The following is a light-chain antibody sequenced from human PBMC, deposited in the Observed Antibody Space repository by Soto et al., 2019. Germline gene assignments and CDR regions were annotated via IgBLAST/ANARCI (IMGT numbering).Light chain of an antibody. Sequence: QLVLTQTPSASGTPGQRITISCSGSNSNMGRNYVYWYQQVPGTAPKLLMYRNDVRPSGVPDRFTGSKSGTSASLAISGLRSEDEADYYCAVWDNSLNGVAFGGGTQLTVL. CDR2: RND. V-gene: IGLV1-47*01. CDR3: AVWDNSLNGVA. CDR1: NSNMGRNY. J-gene: IGLJ2*01.